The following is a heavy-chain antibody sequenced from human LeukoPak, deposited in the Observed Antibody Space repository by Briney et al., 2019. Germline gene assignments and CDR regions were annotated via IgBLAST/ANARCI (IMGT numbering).Heavy chain of an antibody. CDR1: GGTFSIYA. Sequence: GASVKVSCXASGGTFSIYAISWVRQAPGQGLEWMGGSIPIFGTANYAQKFQGRVTITTDESTSTAYMELSSLRSEDTAVYYCARDRDYSNYYGAYYYYYYMDVWGKGTTVTVSS. V-gene: IGHV1-69*05. D-gene: IGHD4-11*01. J-gene: IGHJ6*03. CDR2: SIPIFGTA. CDR3: ARDRDYSNYYGAYYYYYYMDV.